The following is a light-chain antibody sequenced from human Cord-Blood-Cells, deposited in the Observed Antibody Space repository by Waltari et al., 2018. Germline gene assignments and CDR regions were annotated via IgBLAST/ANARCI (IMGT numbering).Light chain of an antibody. V-gene: IGKV1-39*01. CDR2: AAS. J-gene: IGKJ1*01. CDR3: QQSYSTWT. Sequence: DIQMTQSPSSLSASVGDRVTITCRASQSISSYLNWYQQKPGKVPKLPIYAASSLQSGVPSRFSGSGSGTDFTLTISSLQPEDFATYYCQQSYSTWTFGQGTKVEIK. CDR1: QSISSY.